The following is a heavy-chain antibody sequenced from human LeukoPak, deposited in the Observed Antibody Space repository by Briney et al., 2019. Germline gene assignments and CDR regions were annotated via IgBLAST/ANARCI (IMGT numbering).Heavy chain of an antibody. V-gene: IGHV4-34*01. CDR2: INHSGST. J-gene: IGHJ5*02. CDR3: AKMTTPPGWFDP. Sequence: PSETLSLTCAVYGGSFSGYYWSWIRQPPGKGLEWIGEINHSGSTNYNPSLKSRVTMSVDTSKNQFSLKLSSVTAADTAVYYCAKMTTPPGWFDPWGQGTLVTVSS. CDR1: GGSFSGYY. D-gene: IGHD4-11*01.